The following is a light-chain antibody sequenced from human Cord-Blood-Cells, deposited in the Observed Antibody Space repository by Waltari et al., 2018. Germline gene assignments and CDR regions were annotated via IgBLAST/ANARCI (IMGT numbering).Light chain of an antibody. CDR2: WAS. J-gene: IGKJ4*01. Sequence: DIVITQPPDSQALSLAESPTLHSNSSQSVLYSSNKKNYLAWYQQKPGQPPKLLLYWASTRESGVPDRFSGSGSGADFTLTISRLQAEDVAVYYCQQYYSAPVTFGGGTKVEIK. V-gene: IGKV4-1*01. CDR3: QQYYSAPVT. CDR1: QSVLYSSNKKNY.